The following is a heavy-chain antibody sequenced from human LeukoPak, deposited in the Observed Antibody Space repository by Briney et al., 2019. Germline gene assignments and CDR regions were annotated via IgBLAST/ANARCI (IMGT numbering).Heavy chain of an antibody. D-gene: IGHD2-2*01. J-gene: IGHJ4*02. V-gene: IGHV3-23*01. CDR1: GFXXSSFA. Sequence: GSLRLXXAASGFXXSSFALSWVRQAPGKGLEWVSSISGSGDSTYYMESVKGRLTISRDNSENTLYLQMNSLRADDTAVYYCAKCRSLSPAAAINYWGLGTLVTVSS. CDR3: AKCRSLSPAAAINY. CDR2: ISGSGDST.